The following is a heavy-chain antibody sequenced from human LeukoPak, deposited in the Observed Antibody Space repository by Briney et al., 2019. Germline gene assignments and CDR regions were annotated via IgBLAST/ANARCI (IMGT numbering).Heavy chain of an antibody. CDR1: GGTFSSYA. V-gene: IGHV1-69*13. J-gene: IGHJ5*02. D-gene: IGHD2-2*01. CDR3: ATTSLGYCSSTSCFNTWSDP. CDR2: IIPIFGTA. Sequence: SVKVSCKASGGTFSSYAISWVRQAPGQGLEWMGGIIPIFGTANYAQKFQGRVTITADESTSTAYMELSSLRSEDTAVYYCATTSLGYCSSTSCFNTWSDPWGQGTLVTVSS.